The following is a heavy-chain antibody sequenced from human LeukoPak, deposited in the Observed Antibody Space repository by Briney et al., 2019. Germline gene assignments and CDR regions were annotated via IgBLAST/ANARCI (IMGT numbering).Heavy chain of an antibody. V-gene: IGHV3-48*02. J-gene: IGHJ4*02. D-gene: IGHD2-2*03. CDR3: VSGYCSSTTCYRGAY. CDR2: ISSSSSTI. Sequence: GGSLRLSCAASGFTFSSYSMNWVRQAPGKGLEWVSYISSSSSTIYYADSVKGRFTISRDNAKNSLYLQMNSLRDEDTAVYYCVSGYCSSTTCYRGAYWGQGTLVTVSS. CDR1: GFTFSSYS.